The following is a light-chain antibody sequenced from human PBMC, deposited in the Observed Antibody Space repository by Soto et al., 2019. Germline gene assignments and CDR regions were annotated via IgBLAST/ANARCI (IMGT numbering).Light chain of an antibody. CDR1: QTISIF. CDR3: QQSSNTPLT. Sequence: DIQMTQSPTSLSASVGDRVSITCRASQTISIFLNWYQQKPGKAPNLLIFAASNLQSGVPSRFSGSGSGTDFTLTISSLQPEDFATYYCQQSSNTPLTFGGGTKVDIX. J-gene: IGKJ4*01. V-gene: IGKV1-39*01. CDR2: AAS.